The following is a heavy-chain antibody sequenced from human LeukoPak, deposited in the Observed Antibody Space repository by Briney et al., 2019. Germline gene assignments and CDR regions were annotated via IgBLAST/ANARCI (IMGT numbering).Heavy chain of an antibody. CDR3: TRPVGYYYNYMDV. D-gene: IGHD1-26*01. Sequence: SETLSLTCTVSGGSISSSSYYWGWVRQPPGKGLEWIASTHYSGSTYYNPSLRSRVTISVDTSKNQFSLKPSSVTAADTAVYYCTRPVGYYYNYMDVWGKGTTVTVSS. CDR1: GGSISSSSYY. CDR2: THYSGST. V-gene: IGHV4-39*01. J-gene: IGHJ6*03.